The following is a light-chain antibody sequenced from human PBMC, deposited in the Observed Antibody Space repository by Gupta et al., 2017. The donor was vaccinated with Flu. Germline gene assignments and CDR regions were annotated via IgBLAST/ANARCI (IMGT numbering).Light chain of an antibody. CDR3: AAWDDSLNGHWV. CDR1: SSNIGSNT. CDR2: SNN. J-gene: IGLJ3*02. Sequence: QSVQTQPPSASGTPGQRVTISCSGSSSNIGSNTVNWYQQLPGTAPELLIYSNNQRPSGVPDRFSGSKSGTSASLAISGLQSEDEADYYCAAWDDSLNGHWVFGGGTKLTVL. V-gene: IGLV1-44*01.